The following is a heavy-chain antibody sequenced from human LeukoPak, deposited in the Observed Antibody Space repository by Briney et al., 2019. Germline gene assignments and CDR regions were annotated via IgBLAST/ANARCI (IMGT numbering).Heavy chain of an antibody. CDR2: INHSGST. D-gene: IGHD1-26*01. CDR1: GGSFSGYY. Sequence: SETLSLTCAVYGGSFSGYYWSWIRQPPGKGLEWIGEINHSGSTNYNPSLKSRVTISVDTSKNQFSLKLSSVTAADTAVYYCARGQEWELNYYYMDVWGKGTTVTVSS. J-gene: IGHJ6*03. V-gene: IGHV4-34*01. CDR3: ARGQEWELNYYYMDV.